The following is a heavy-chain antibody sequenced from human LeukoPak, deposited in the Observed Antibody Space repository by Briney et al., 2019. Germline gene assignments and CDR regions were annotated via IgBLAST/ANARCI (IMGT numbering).Heavy chain of an antibody. D-gene: IGHD6-13*01. CDR1: GVSFSDCG. CDR2: IWHDGSNK. CDR3: VKEREYSSSVWYFDY. V-gene: IGHV3-30*02. Sequence: GGSLRLSCEASGVSFSDCGMHWVRQAPGKGLEWVAVIWHDGSNKNYADSVKGRFTISRDNSKNTLYLQMNSLRVEDTSVYYCVKEREYSSSVWYFDYWGQGTLVTVSS. J-gene: IGHJ4*02.